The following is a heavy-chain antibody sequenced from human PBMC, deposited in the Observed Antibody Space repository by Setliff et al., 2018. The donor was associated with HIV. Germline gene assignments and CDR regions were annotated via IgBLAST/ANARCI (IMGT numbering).Heavy chain of an antibody. V-gene: IGHV3-66*02. Sequence: GGSLRLSCEASASGVYNNYFTWVRQAPGKGLECVSVMFGGDATYYAESVQGRFTISRDSPRNKVYLQMNSLRPEDTAVYYCARGGGRHSLDSWGQGSLVTVSS. CDR1: ASGVYNNY. CDR3: ARGGGRHSLDS. J-gene: IGHJ5*01. CDR2: MFGGDAT. D-gene: IGHD3-16*01.